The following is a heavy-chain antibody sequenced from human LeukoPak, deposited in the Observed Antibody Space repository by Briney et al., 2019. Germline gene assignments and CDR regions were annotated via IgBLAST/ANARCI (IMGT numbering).Heavy chain of an antibody. CDR3: ARKYCSSTSCYGGYYMDV. CDR1: GGTFSSYA. D-gene: IGHD2-2*01. CDR2: IIPIFGTA. Sequence: GASVKVSCKASGGTFSSYAISWVRQAPGQGLEWMGGIIPIFGTANYAQKFQGRVTITADESTSTAYMELSSLGSEDTAVYYCARKYCSSTSCYGGYYMDVWGKGTTVTVSS. V-gene: IGHV1-69*13. J-gene: IGHJ6*03.